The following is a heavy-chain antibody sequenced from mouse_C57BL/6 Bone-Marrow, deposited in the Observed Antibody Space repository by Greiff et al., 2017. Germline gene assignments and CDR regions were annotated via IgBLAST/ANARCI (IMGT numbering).Heavy chain of an antibody. Sequence: VQLKESGAELVRPGTSVKMSCKASGYTFTNYWIGWAKQMPGHGLEWIGDIYPGGGYTNYNEKFKGKATLTADKSSSTAYMQFSSLTSEDSAIYYCARSDGYYAYYAMDYWGQGTSVTVSA. D-gene: IGHD2-3*01. CDR3: ARSDGYYAYYAMDY. CDR2: IYPGGGYT. J-gene: IGHJ4*01. CDR1: GYTFTNYW. V-gene: IGHV1-63*01.